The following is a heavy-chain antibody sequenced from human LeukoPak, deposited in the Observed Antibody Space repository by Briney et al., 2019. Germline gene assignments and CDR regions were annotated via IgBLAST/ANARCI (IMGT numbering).Heavy chain of an antibody. CDR3: AKALSPIRGVPLRPYYFDY. CDR2: ISGSGGST. CDR1: GFTFSSYA. J-gene: IGHJ4*02. V-gene: IGHV3-23*01. Sequence: GALRLSCAASGFTFSSYAMSWVRQAPGKGLEWVSAISGSGGSTYYADSVKGRFTISRDNSKNTLYLQMNSLRAEDTAVYYCAKALSPIRGVPLRPYYFDYWGQGTLVTVSS. D-gene: IGHD3-10*01.